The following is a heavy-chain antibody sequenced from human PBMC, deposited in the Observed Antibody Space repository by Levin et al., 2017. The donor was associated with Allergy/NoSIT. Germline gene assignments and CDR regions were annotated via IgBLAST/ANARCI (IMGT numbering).Heavy chain of an antibody. J-gene: IGHJ4*02. CDR3: AKDIKRGRPLDY. D-gene: IGHD3-10*01. CDR2: ISYDGSNE. CDR1: GFIFSNCG. Sequence: GGSLRLSCAASGFIFSNCGMYWVRQAPGKGLEWVALISYDGSNEYYADFVKGRFSISRDNSKNTLYLQMSSLRPEDTAVYYCAKDIKRGRPLDYWGQGTLVTVSS. V-gene: IGHV3-30*18.